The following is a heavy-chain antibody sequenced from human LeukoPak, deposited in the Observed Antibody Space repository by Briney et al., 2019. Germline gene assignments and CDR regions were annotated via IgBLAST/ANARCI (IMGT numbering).Heavy chain of an antibody. CDR1: GGSFSGYY. CDR2: INHSGST. V-gene: IGHV4-34*01. J-gene: IGHJ4*02. Sequence: SETLSLTCAVYGGSFSGYYWSWIRQPPGKGLEWIGEINHSGSTNYNPSLKSRVTISVDTSKNQFSLKLSSVTAADTAVYYCARGAGQQLVFSRYDYWGQGNLVTVSS. CDR3: ARGAGQQLVFSRYDY. D-gene: IGHD6-6*01.